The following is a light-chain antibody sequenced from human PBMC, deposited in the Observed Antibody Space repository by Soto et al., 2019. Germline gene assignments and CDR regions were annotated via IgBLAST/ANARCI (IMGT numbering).Light chain of an antibody. CDR2: GNN. V-gene: IGLV1-44*01. Sequence: QSVLTQTPSASGTPGQWGAISCSGSKSKIGRVSVNWYQQHPGAVPKLLIDGNNQRPSGVTDRFAGSKSGTSASVVIIGRQAEDEASYFFASLDDSRNGWIFGGGTKVTVL. CDR3: ASLDDSRNGWI. J-gene: IGLJ2*01. CDR1: KSKIGRVS.